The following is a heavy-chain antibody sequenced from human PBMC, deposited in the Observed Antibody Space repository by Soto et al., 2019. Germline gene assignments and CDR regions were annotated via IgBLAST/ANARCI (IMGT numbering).Heavy chain of an antibody. J-gene: IGHJ6*03. Sequence: GESLKISCKGSGYSFTSYGIGWVCQMPGKGLEWMGIIYPGDSDTRYSPSFQGQVTISADKSISTAYMELRSLRSDDTAVYYCARGFWRTGIAAAGFYYYYMDVWGKGTTVTVSS. D-gene: IGHD6-13*01. CDR2: IYPGDSDT. V-gene: IGHV5-51*01. CDR1: GYSFTSYG. CDR3: ARGFWRTGIAAAGFYYYYMDV.